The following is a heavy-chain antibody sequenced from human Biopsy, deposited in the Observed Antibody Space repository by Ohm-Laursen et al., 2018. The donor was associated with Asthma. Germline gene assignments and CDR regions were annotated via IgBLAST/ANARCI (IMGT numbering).Heavy chain of an antibody. CDR3: ARGDSSNWSHYYFDY. CDR2: IYYDGSRK. V-gene: IGHV3-33*01. Sequence: SLRLSCSASGFTFSRHALHWVRQAPGKGLEWVAGIYYDGSRKYYTESVKGRFTISRDYSKNTLYLQMHSLRAEDTAVYYRARGDSSNWSHYYFDYWGQGTLVTVSS. CDR1: GFTFSRHA. D-gene: IGHD3-22*01. J-gene: IGHJ4*02.